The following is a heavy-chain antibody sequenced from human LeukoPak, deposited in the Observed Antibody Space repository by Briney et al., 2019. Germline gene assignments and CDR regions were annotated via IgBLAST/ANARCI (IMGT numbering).Heavy chain of an antibody. V-gene: IGHV3-48*03. D-gene: IGHD3-10*01. CDR2: ISSSGSTI. CDR3: ARDPQPLWFGEFYFDY. Sequence: GGSLRLSCAASGFTFSSYEMTWVRQAPGKGLEWVSYISSSGSTIYYADSVKARFTISRDNAKNSLYLQMNSLRAEDTAVYYCARDPQPLWFGEFYFDYWGQGTLVTVSS. J-gene: IGHJ4*02. CDR1: GFTFSSYE.